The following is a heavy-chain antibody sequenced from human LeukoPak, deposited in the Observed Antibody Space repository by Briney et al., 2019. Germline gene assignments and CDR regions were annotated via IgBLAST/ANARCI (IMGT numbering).Heavy chain of an antibody. V-gene: IGHV3-30*02. D-gene: IGHD6-19*01. CDR3: APAGPFDY. CDR2: IRYDGINK. J-gene: IGHJ4*02. Sequence: GGSLRLSCAASGFNFNSYGMHWVRQAPGKGLDWVAFIRYDGINKYYADSVKGRFTISRDNAKNSLYLQMNSLRAEDTAVYYCAPAGPFDYWGQGTLVTVSS. CDR1: GFNFNSYG.